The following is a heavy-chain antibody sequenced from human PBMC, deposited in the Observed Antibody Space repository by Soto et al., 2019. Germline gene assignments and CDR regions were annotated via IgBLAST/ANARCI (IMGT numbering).Heavy chain of an antibody. J-gene: IGHJ4*02. CDR2: ISGSGGTI. D-gene: IGHD3-22*01. CDR3: ARDIDYYDSSGYYYPDY. V-gene: IGHV3-48*04. Sequence: GGSLRLSCAASGFTFSSYAMSWVRQAPGKGLEWVSYISGSGGTIDYADSVKGRFTISRDNAKNTLYLQMNSLRADDTAVYYCARDIDYYDSSGYYYPDYWGQGTLVTAPQ. CDR1: GFTFSSYA.